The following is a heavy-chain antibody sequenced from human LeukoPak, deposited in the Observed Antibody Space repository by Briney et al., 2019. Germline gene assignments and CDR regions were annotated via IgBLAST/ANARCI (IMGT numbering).Heavy chain of an antibody. J-gene: IGHJ4*02. CDR2: IYYSGST. CDR3: ARSRGNQPFDY. D-gene: IGHD2-2*01. CDR1: GGSINNCY. V-gene: IGHV4-59*01. Sequence: LETLSLTCIVSGGSINNCYWNWIRQPPGKGLDWIGNIYYSGSTNYSPSLKSRVTILVDTSKNQFSLKLSSVTAADTAVYYCARSRGNQPFDYWGRGTLVTVSS.